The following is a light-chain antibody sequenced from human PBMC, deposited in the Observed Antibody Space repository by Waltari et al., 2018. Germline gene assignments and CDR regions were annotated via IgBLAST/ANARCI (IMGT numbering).Light chain of an antibody. CDR2: EVS. CDR3: CSYAGSTWV. J-gene: IGLJ2*01. Sequence: QSALTQPASVSGSPGQSITISCTGTSSAVGSYNVVSWYQQYPGKAPKVMIYEVSKRPSGVSNRFSGSKSGNTASLTISGLQAEDEADYYCCSYAGSTWVFGGGTKLTVL. V-gene: IGLV2-23*02. CDR1: SSAVGSYNV.